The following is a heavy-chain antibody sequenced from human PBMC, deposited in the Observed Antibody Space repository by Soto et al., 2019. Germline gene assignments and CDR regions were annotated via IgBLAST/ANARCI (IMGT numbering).Heavy chain of an antibody. CDR2: ISGSGGST. Sequence: GGSLRLSCAASGFTFSSYAMSWVRQAPGKGLEWVSAISGSGGSTYYADSVKGRFTISRDNSKNTRYLQMNSLRAEDTALYNWTKEMHIVVVVAAPPAPWGSDPWG. D-gene: IGHD2-15*01. CDR1: GFTFSSYA. CDR3: TKEMHIVVVVAAPPAPWGSDP. V-gene: IGHV3-23*01. J-gene: IGHJ5*02.